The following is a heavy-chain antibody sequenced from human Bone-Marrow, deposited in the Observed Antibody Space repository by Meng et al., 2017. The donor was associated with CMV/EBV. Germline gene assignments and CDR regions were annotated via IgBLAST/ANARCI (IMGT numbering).Heavy chain of an antibody. CDR2: ISSSGSTI. CDR1: GFTFSSYA. V-gene: IGHV3-48*03. Sequence: GGSLRLSCAASGFTFSSYAMSWVRQAPGKGLEWVSYISSSGSTIYYADSVKGRFTISRDNAKNSLYLQMNSLRAEDTAVYYCAREPGFEMFDYWGQGTLVTVSS. J-gene: IGHJ4*02. CDR3: AREPGFEMFDY. D-gene: IGHD2-15*01.